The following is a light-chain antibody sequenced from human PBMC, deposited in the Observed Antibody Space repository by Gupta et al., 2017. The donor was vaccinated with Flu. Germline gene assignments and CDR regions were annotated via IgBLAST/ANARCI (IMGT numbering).Light chain of an antibody. CDR2: GAS. Sequence: EIVMPQSPATLSVSPGDRATLSCRASPSISSNLAWDQQKPGQAPRLLIHGASTRATGIPDRFSGSRSGTELTLTISSRQSEDVAVDYCQQDKHWPPLTFGHGTKVDIK. CDR3: QQDKHWPPLT. CDR1: PSISSN. V-gene: IGKV3-15*01. J-gene: IGKJ3*01.